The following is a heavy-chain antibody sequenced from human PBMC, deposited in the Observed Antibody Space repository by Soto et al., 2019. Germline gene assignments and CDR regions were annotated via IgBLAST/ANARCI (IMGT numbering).Heavy chain of an antibody. Sequence: SETLSLTCAVSSGSISSSNWWSWVRQPPGKGLEWIGEIYHSGSTNYNPSLKSRVTISVDKSKNQFSLKLSSVTAADTAVYYCARTDIVATITGYYYYYMDVWGKGTTVTVSS. CDR3: ARTDIVATITGYYYYYMDV. CDR1: SGSISSSNW. J-gene: IGHJ6*03. V-gene: IGHV4-4*02. CDR2: IYHSGST. D-gene: IGHD5-12*01.